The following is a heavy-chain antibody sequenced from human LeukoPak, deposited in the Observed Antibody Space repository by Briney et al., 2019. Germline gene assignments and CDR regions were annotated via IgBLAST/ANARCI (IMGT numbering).Heavy chain of an antibody. CDR3: ARGQGTVTTH. V-gene: IGHV4-34*01. Sequence: SEPLSLTCAVYGGSFRGYYWSWIRQPPGKGLESIGKNNHNATPNYPPSLISRVTISSDHSKNHLSLNLSSVTAADTAVYYCARGQGTVTTHWGQGNLVNLSS. CDR2: NNHNATP. CDR1: GGSFRGYY. J-gene: IGHJ4*02. D-gene: IGHD4-11*01.